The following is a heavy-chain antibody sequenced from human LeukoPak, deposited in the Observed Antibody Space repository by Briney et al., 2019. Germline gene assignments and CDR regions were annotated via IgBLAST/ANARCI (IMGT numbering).Heavy chain of an antibody. CDR3: GRAIGRTSAWLES. CDR1: GYSFTSYW. V-gene: IGHV5-51*01. D-gene: IGHD6-19*01. J-gene: IGHJ4*02. Sequence: GKSLKISCKGFGYSFTSYWIGWVRQTPGKGLEWMGIIYPDDSDTRYSPSFRGQVTISAEKSISTAYLQWSSLKASDTAMYHCGRAIGRTSAWLESWGQGTLVTVPS. CDR2: IYPDDSDT.